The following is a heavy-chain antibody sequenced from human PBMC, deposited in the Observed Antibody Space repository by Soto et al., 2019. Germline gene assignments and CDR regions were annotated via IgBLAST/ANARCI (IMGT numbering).Heavy chain of an antibody. CDR1: GFTFSSYS. CDR2: ISSSSSTI. CDR3: ARDGGYYGSGNRGGMDV. Sequence: GGSLRLSCAASGFTFSSYSMNWVRQAPGKGLEWVSFISSSSSTIYYADSVKGRFTISRDNAKNSLYLQMNSLRDEDTAVYYCARDGGYYGSGNRGGMDVWGQGTTVTVSS. D-gene: IGHD3-10*01. V-gene: IGHV3-48*02. J-gene: IGHJ6*02.